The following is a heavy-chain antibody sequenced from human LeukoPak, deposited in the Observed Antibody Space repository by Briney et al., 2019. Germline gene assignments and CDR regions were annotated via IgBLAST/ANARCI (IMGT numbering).Heavy chain of an antibody. V-gene: IGHV4-4*07. J-gene: IGHJ4*02. CDR2: IYTSGST. CDR3: ARVSPYGDWDNY. Sequence: SETLSLTCTVSGGSISSYYWSWIRQPAGKGLEWIGRIYTSGSTNYNPSLKSRVTMSVDTSKNQSSLKLSSVTAADTAVYYCARVSPYGDWDNYWGQGTLVTVSS. D-gene: IGHD4-17*01. CDR1: GGSISSYY.